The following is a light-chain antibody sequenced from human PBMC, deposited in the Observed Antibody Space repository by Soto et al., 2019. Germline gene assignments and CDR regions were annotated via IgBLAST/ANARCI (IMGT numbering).Light chain of an antibody. CDR2: AAS. CDR1: QNISSY. J-gene: IGKJ1*01. Sequence: DLQISPSPSSLSASVGARVTIPFRASQNISSYLNWYQQTPGKAPKLLIYAASSLQSGVPSRFSGSVSGTDFNLTISSLQPEDFATYYCQQSYSTLWTFGQGTKVDIK. CDR3: QQSYSTLWT. V-gene: IGKV1-39*01.